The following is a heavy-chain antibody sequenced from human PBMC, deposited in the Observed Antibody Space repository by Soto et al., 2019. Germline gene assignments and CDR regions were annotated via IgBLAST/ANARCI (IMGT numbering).Heavy chain of an antibody. V-gene: IGHV4-34*12. J-gene: IGHJ3*02. D-gene: IGHD3-16*01. CDR2: LIHGGST. CDR3: ARSPLSYDYVRQTWREVGDSFDI. CDR1: NSSLGAFH. Sequence: SETLSLTCPFYNSSLGAFHWTWIRQPPGKGLEWIGELIHGGSTNYNPSRKSRVTFSLDTSKNQFSLQLMSVTAADTAVYYCARSPLSYDYVRQTWREVGDSFDIWGRGTLVTVSS.